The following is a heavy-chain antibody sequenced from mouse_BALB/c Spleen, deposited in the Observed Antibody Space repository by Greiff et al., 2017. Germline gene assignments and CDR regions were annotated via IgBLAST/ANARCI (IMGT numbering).Heavy chain of an antibody. J-gene: IGHJ2*01. D-gene: IGHD2-4*01. V-gene: IGHV1S81*02. CDR2: INPSNGRT. Sequence: QVQLQQPGAELVKPGASVKLSCKASGYTFTSYWMHWVKQRPGQGLEWIGEINPSNGRTNYNEKFKSKATLTVDKSSSTAYMQLSSLTSEDSAVYYCARGGDYDVGDYWGQGTTLTVSS. CDR3: ARGGDYDVGDY. CDR1: GYTFTSYW.